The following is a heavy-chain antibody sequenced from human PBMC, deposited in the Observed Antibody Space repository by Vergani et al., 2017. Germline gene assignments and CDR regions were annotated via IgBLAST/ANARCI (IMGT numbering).Heavy chain of an antibody. J-gene: IGHJ4*02. CDR3: AKVGMDYGDYEAYYFDY. V-gene: IGHV3-23*01. D-gene: IGHD4-17*01. CDR1: GFTFSSYA. CDR2: ISGSGGSP. Sequence: EVQLLESGGGLVQPGGSLRLSCAASGFTFSSYAMSWVRQAPGKGLEWVSAISGSGGSPYYADSVKGRFTISRDNSKNTLYLQMNSLRAEDTAVYYCAKVGMDYGDYEAYYFDYWGQGTLVTVSS.